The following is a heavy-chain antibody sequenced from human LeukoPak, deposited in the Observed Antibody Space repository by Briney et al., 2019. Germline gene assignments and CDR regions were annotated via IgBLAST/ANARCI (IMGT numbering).Heavy chain of an antibody. CDR2: IYYSGST. Sequence: PSETLSLTCTVSGGSISSSSYYWGWIRQSPGKGLEWIGSIYYSGSTYYNPSLKSRVTISVDTSKNQFSLKLSSVTAADTAVYYCARGGDGYNSPFDYWGQGTPVTVSS. CDR3: ARGGDGYNSPFDY. CDR1: GGSISSSSYY. V-gene: IGHV4-39*07. D-gene: IGHD5-24*01. J-gene: IGHJ4*02.